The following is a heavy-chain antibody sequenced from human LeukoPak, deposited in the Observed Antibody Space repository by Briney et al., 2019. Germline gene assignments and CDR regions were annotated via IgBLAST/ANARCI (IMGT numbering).Heavy chain of an antibody. Sequence: GGSLRLSCAASGFTFSSYWMSWVRQAPGKGLEWVANIKQDGSEKYYVDSVKGRFNISRDNFKNTLYLQMNSLRADGTAVYCCARDGNRARDGNRVGFPHIRSLGGGIIRDYWGQGTLVTVSS. V-gene: IGHV3-7*01. CDR2: IKQDGSEK. D-gene: IGHD3-16*02. J-gene: IGHJ4*02. CDR3: ARDGNRARDGNRVGFPHIRSLGGGIIRDY. CDR1: GFTFSSYW.